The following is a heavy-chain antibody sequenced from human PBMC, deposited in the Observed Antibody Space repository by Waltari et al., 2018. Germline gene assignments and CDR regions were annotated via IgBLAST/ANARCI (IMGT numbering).Heavy chain of an antibody. D-gene: IGHD6-13*01. V-gene: IGHV4-59*04. CDR2: IYYAWIS. J-gene: IGHJ4*02. Sequence: VHLVESGGGLVQPGGSLRLSCAASGFTFTDYWMSWVRQAPGKGPEWIGNIYYAWISFYNPSLQSRVTMSVGTSEDHFSLRLTSVTAADTAIYYCARGPAVSAYDSCWYTDWGQGTLVTVSS. CDR1: GFTFTDYW. CDR3: ARGPAVSAYDSCWYTD.